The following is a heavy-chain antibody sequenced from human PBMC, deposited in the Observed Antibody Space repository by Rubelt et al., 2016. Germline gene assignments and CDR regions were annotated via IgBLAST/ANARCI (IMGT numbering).Heavy chain of an antibody. CDR1: GGSISSGGYY. Sequence: QVQLQESGPGLVKPSQTLSLTCTVSGGSISSGGYYWSWIRQHPGKGLEWIGYIYYSGRTYYNPSLKGRVTISVDTSKNQLSLKLSSVTAADTAAYYCARARGRYGMDVWGQGTTVTVSS. CDR2: IYYSGRT. CDR3: ARARGRYGMDV. V-gene: IGHV4-31*03. D-gene: IGHD1-26*01. J-gene: IGHJ6*02.